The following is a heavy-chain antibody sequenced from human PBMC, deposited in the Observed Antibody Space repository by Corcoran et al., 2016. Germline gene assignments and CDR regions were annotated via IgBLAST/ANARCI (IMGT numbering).Heavy chain of an antibody. Sequence: QVQLVQSGAEVKKPGSSVKVSCKASGGTFSSYAISWVRQAPGQGLEWMGGIIPIFGTANYAQKFQGRVTITADESTSTDYMELSSLRSEDTALYYCARVSEAARGHYYYYGMDVWGQGTTVTVSS. V-gene: IGHV1-69*01. CDR1: GGTFSSYA. CDR3: ARVSEAARGHYYYYGMDV. CDR2: IIPIFGTA. D-gene: IGHD6-6*01. J-gene: IGHJ6*02.